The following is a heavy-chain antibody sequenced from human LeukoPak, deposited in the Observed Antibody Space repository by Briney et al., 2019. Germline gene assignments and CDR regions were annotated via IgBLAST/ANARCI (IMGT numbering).Heavy chain of an antibody. Sequence: PGGSLRLSCAPSGFTFSNYAMMWVRQAPGKGLEWVSAISADGAITYYGASVKGRFTVSRDNSKNILFLQMNSLSVEDTALYYCARLDNSATSYWGQGTLVTVSS. J-gene: IGHJ4*02. V-gene: IGHV3-23*01. CDR2: ISADGAIT. CDR3: ARLDNSATSY. D-gene: IGHD3/OR15-3a*01. CDR1: GFTFSNYA.